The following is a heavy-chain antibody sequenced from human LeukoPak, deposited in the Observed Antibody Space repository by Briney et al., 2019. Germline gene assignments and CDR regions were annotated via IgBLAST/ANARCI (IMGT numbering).Heavy chain of an antibody. J-gene: IGHJ1*01. V-gene: IGHV3-21*01. CDR1: GFTFSSYS. CDR3: AGPLGSPYFHH. D-gene: IGHD7-27*01. Sequence: KSGGSLRLSCAASGFTFSSYSMNWVRQAPGKGLEWVSSISSSSSYIYYADSVKGRFTISRDNAKNSLYLQMSSLRAEDTAVYYCAGPLGSPYFHHWGQGTLVTVSS. CDR2: ISSSSSYI.